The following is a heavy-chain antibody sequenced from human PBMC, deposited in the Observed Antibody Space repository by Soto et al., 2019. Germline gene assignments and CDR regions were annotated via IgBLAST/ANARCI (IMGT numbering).Heavy chain of an antibody. J-gene: IGHJ4*02. CDR2: IIPIFGTA. CDR3: ARSRRGYYASSGYTIFDY. V-gene: IGHV1-69*06. Sequence: QVQLVQSGAEVKKPGSSVKFSCKASGGTFSSYAISWVRQAPGQGLEWMGGIIPIFGTANYAQKFEGRVTITADKSTSTAYMELSSLRSEDTAVYYCARSRRGYYASSGYTIFDYWGQGTLVTVSS. CDR1: GGTFSSYA. D-gene: IGHD3-22*01.